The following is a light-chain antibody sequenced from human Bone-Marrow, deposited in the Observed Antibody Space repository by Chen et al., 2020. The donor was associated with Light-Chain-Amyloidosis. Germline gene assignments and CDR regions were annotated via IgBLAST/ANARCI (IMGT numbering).Light chain of an antibody. CDR3: AAWDDSLSGV. CDR2: RNN. V-gene: IGLV1-47*01. CDR1: GSNIGSNY. Sequence: QSVLTQPPSASGTPGQRVTISCSGSGSNIGSNYAYWYQPLPGMAPKLLIYRNNQRPSGVPDRFSGAKSGNSASLAISGLRSEDEADYYCAAWDDSLSGVFGGGTKLTVL. J-gene: IGLJ3*02.